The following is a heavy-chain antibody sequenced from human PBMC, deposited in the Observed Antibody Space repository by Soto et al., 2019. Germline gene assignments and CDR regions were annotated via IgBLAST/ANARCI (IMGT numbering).Heavy chain of an antibody. CDR3: ARVMAYSSSLDYYYYGMDV. CDR2: IIPIFGTA. Sequence: GASVKVSCKASGGTFSSYAISWVRQAPGQGLEWMGGIIPIFGTANYAQKFQGRVTITADKSTSTAYMELSSLRSEDTAVYYCARVMAYSSSLDYYYYGMDVWGQGTTVTVSS. CDR1: GGTFSSYA. J-gene: IGHJ6*02. V-gene: IGHV1-69*06. D-gene: IGHD6-6*01.